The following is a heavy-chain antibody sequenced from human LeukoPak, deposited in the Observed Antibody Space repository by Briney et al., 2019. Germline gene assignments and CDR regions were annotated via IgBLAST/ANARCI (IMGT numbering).Heavy chain of an antibody. CDR3: AKGYYDYVWGSYYFDY. V-gene: IGHV3-23*01. Sequence: GGSLRLSCAASGFTFDDFVMSWVRQAPGKGLEWVSAISGSGGSTYYADSVKGRFTISRDNSKNTLYLQMNSLRAEDTAVYYCAKGYYDYVWGSYYFDYWGQGILVTVSS. J-gene: IGHJ4*02. CDR1: GFTFDDFV. D-gene: IGHD3-16*01. CDR2: ISGSGGST.